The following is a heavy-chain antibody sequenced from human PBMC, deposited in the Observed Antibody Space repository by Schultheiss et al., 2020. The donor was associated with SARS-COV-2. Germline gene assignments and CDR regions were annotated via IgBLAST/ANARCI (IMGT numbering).Heavy chain of an antibody. CDR3: AREGFSGRYLAN. D-gene: IGHD1-26*01. V-gene: IGHV1-18*04. Sequence: ASVKVSCKASGYTFTSYGISWVRQAPGQGLEWMGIINPSGGSTSYAQKFQGRVTMTTDTSTSTAYMELRSLRSDDTAVYYCAREGFSGRYLANWGQGTLVTVSS. CDR1: GYTFTSYG. J-gene: IGHJ4*02. CDR2: INPSGGST.